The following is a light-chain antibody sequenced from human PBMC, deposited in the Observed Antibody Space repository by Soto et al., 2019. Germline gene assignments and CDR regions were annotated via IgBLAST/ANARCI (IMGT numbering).Light chain of an antibody. CDR2: DAS. V-gene: IGKV1-39*01. CDR3: QQTSTTLWT. CDR1: QNIRTY. Sequence: DIQMPQSPSSLSASVGDRVTITCRASQNIRTYINWYQQKSGRAPNLLIFDASRLQSGVPSRFSGTGSGTDVTLTIPSLQPEDFETYYCQQTSTTLWTFGQGTKV. J-gene: IGKJ1*01.